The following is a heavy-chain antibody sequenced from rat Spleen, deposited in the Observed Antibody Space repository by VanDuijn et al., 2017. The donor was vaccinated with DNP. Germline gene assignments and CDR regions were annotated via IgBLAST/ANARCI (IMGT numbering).Heavy chain of an antibody. Sequence: VQLQESGPGLVKPSQSLSLTCSVTGYSITTNYWGWIRKFPGNKMEWVGHISYSGSTSYNPSLKSRISITRDTSKNQFFLHLNSVTTEDTATYYCARWGYWYFDFWGPGTMITVSS. CDR3: ARWGYWYFDF. V-gene: IGHV3-1*01. CDR2: ISYSGST. CDR1: GYSITTNY. J-gene: IGHJ1*01.